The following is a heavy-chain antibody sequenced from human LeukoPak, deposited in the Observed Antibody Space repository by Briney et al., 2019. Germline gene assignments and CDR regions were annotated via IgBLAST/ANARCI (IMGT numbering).Heavy chain of an antibody. D-gene: IGHD4-17*01. CDR3: ARDPNGDYIGAFEF. V-gene: IGHV3-23*01. CDR1: GLTFSNYA. J-gene: IGHJ3*01. Sequence: GGSLRLSCVASGLTFSNYAVMWVRQAPGQGLEWVSAITGGGTTRYADSVKGRFTISRDNYKNTLYLQMNSLRVEDTAQYFCARDPNGDYIGAFEFWGQGTGVTVSS. CDR2: ITGGGTT.